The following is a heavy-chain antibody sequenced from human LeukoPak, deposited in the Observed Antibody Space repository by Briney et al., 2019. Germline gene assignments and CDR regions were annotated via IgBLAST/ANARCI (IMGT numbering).Heavy chain of an antibody. CDR3: AKPPRGSGEDY. V-gene: IGHV3-23*01. CDR2: ISGSGGSK. Sequence: GGSLRLSCAASGFTFSTYGMSWVRQAPGKGLEWVSAISGSGGSKYYADSVKGRFTISRDNSKNTLYLQMNSLRAEDTAVYYCAKPPRGSGEDYWGQGTLVTVSS. CDR1: GFTFSTYG. J-gene: IGHJ4*02. D-gene: IGHD3-10*01.